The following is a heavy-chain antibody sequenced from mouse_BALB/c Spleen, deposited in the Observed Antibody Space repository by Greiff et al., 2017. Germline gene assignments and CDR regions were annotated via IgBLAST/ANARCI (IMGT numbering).Heavy chain of an antibody. V-gene: IGHV5-17*02. CDR3: ARDWYFDY. D-gene: IGHD4-1*01. Sequence: VQLKESGGGLVQPGGSRKLSCAASGFTFSSFGMHWVRQAPEKGLEWVAYISSGSSTIYYADTVKGRFTISRDNPKNTLFLQMTSLRSEDTAMYYCARDWYFDYWGQGTTLTVSS. CDR1: GFTFSSFG. CDR2: ISSGSSTI. J-gene: IGHJ2*01.